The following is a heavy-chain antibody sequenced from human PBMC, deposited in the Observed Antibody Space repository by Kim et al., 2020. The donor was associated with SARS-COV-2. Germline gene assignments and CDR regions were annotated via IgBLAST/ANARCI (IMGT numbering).Heavy chain of an antibody. V-gene: IGHV4-59*01. Sequence: SETLSLTCTVSGGSISSYYWSWIRQPPGKGLEWIGYIYYSGSTNYNPSLKSRVTISVDTSKNQFSLKLSSVTAADTAVYYCVGVGVDTAMGAYGMDVWGQGTTVTVSS. CDR1: GGSISSYY. CDR3: VGVGVDTAMGAYGMDV. J-gene: IGHJ6*02. CDR2: IYYSGST. D-gene: IGHD5-18*01.